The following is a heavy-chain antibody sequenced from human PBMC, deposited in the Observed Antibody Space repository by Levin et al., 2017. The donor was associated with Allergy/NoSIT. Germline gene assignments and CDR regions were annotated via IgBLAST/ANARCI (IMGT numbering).Heavy chain of an antibody. CDR2: IKQDGSET. CDR1: GFTFTSFW. CDR3: AREEGWGYHYGMDV. J-gene: IGHJ6*02. V-gene: IGHV3-7*01. D-gene: IGHD3-16*02. Sequence: LSLTCAASGFTFTSFWMTWVRKAPGKGLEWVANIKQDGSETYYVDSVKGRFTISRDNAKNSVYLQMNSLRVDDTAVYYCAREEGWGYHYGMDVWGQGTTVTVSS.